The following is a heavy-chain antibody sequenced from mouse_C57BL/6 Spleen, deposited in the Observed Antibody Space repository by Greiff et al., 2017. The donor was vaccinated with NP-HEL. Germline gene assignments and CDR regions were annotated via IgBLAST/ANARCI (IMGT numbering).Heavy chain of an antibody. Sequence: VKLQESGAELARPGASVKLSCKASGYTFTSYGISWVKQRTGQGLEWIGEIYPRSGNTYYNEKFKGKATLTADKSSSTAYMELRSLTSEDSAVYFCARGDYGSSYDYYAMDYWGQGTSVTVSS. D-gene: IGHD1-1*01. CDR3: ARGDYGSSYDYYAMDY. CDR1: GYTFTSYG. V-gene: IGHV1-81*01. J-gene: IGHJ4*01. CDR2: IYPRSGNT.